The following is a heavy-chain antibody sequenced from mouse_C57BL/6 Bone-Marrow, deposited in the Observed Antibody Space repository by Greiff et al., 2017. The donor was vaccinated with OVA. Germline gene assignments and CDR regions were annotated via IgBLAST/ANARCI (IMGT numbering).Heavy chain of an antibody. J-gene: IGHJ2*01. Sequence: VQLVESGPELVKPGASVKISCKASGYAFSSSWMNWVKQRPGKGLEWIGRIYPGDGDTNYNGKFKGKATLTADKSSSTAYMQLSSLTSEDSAVYFCARYYYGSSGDYFDYWGQGTTLTVSS. CDR2: IYPGDGDT. CDR3: ARYYYGSSGDYFDY. V-gene: IGHV1-82*01. D-gene: IGHD1-1*01. CDR1: GYAFSSSW.